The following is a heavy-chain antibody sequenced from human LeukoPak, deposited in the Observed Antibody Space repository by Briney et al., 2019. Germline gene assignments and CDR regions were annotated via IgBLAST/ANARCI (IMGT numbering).Heavy chain of an antibody. Sequence: GGSLRLSCAASGFTFSSYAMSWVRQAPGKGLEWVSAISGSGGSTYYADSVKGRFTISRDNSKNTLYLQMNSLRAEDTAVYYCAKGLYGSGSYYDPFDYWGQGTLVTVSS. V-gene: IGHV3-23*01. J-gene: IGHJ4*02. CDR3: AKGLYGSGSYYDPFDY. CDR2: ISGSGGST. D-gene: IGHD3-10*01. CDR1: GFTFSSYA.